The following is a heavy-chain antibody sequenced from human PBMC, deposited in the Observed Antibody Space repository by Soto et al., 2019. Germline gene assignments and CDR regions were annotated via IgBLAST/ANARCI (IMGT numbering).Heavy chain of an antibody. CDR3: AKGRSPYGSGSSYYYGMDV. J-gene: IGHJ6*02. CDR2: ISYDGSNK. CDR1: GFTFSSYG. V-gene: IGHV3-30*18. D-gene: IGHD3-10*01. Sequence: GGSLRLSCAASGFTFSSYGMHWVRQAPGKGLEWVAVISYDGSNKYYADSVKGRFTISRDNSKNTLYLQMNSLRAEDTAVYYCAKGRSPYGSGSSYYYGMDVWGQGTTVTVSS.